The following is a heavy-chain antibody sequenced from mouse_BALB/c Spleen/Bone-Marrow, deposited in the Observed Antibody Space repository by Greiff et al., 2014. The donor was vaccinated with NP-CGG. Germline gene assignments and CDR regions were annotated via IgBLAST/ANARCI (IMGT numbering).Heavy chain of an antibody. CDR1: GFNIKDTY. V-gene: IGHV14-3*02. Sequence: EVQLQQSGSELVKPGASVKLSCAASGFNIKDTYMHWVKQRPEQGLEWIGRIDPANGDTKYDPKSQGKATITADTSSNTAYLQLSSLTSEDTAVYYCTRPSFYYGSSYWYFDVWGAGTTVTVSS. CDR2: IDPANGDT. D-gene: IGHD1-1*01. CDR3: TRPSFYYGSSYWYFDV. J-gene: IGHJ1*01.